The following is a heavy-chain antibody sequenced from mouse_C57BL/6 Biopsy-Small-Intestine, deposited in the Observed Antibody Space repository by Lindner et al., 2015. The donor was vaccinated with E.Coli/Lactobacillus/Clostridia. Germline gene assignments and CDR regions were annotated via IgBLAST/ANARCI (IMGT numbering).Heavy chain of an antibody. Sequence: VQLQESGPELVKPGASVRMSCKASGYTFTTYIMHWVKQKPGQGLEWIGYIHPYNDGSKYNEKFKGEATLTSDKSSSTAYMDLSSLTSEDSAVYYCARGDYYSHYYALDYWGQGTSVTVSS. CDR2: IHPYNDGS. D-gene: IGHD2-12*01. CDR1: GYTFTTYI. V-gene: IGHV1-14*01. CDR3: ARGDYYSHYYALDY. J-gene: IGHJ4*01.